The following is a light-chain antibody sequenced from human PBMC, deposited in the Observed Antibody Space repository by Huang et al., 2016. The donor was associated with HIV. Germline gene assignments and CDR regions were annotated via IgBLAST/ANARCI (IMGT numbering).Light chain of an antibody. V-gene: IGKV1-27*01. J-gene: IGKJ4*01. Sequence: DIEMTQSPSSLSASIGDTVTITCRASQGIDTYLAWYQQKPGKGPELLIYGASTLQPGIPSRFSGSGSETDVSLTINNLQPEDVATYFCQRYNSAPLTFGGGTKVAIK. CDR1: QGIDTY. CDR3: QRYNSAPLT. CDR2: GAS.